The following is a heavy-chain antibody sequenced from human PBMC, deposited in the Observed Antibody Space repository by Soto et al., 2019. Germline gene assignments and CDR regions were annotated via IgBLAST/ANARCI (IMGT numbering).Heavy chain of an antibody. Sequence: QVQLVQSGAEVKKPGASVKVSCKASGDTFTSYAILWVRQAPGQRPEWMGWINAGNGDTKYSQNFQGRVTITGDTSATTASMELSSLKYEDTAVYYCARDSSSSLDYWGQGTLVTVSS. CDR1: GDTFTSYA. CDR3: ARDSSSSLDY. D-gene: IGHD6-6*01. CDR2: INAGNGDT. J-gene: IGHJ4*02. V-gene: IGHV1-3*01.